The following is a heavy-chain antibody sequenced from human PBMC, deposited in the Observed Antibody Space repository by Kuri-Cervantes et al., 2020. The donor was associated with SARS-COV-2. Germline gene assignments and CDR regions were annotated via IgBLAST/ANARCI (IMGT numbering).Heavy chain of an antibody. Sequence: ESLKISCAVSGYSISSGYYWGWIRQPPGKGLEWIGSIYHSGSTYYNPSLKSRVTISVDTSKNQFSLKLSSVTAADTAVYYCAREIPEYCSGGSCYSSSARVFDYWGQGTLVTVSS. V-gene: IGHV4-38-2*02. J-gene: IGHJ4*02. CDR2: IYHSGST. D-gene: IGHD2-15*01. CDR3: AREIPEYCSGGSCYSSSARVFDY. CDR1: GYSISSGYY.